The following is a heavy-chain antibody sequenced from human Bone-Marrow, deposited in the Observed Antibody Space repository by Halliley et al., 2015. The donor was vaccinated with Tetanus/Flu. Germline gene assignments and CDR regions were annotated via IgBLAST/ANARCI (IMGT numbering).Heavy chain of an antibody. CDR3: ANLGTGGAPVAWNAS. Sequence: CAASGLTFTNFAMTWVRQPPGKGLEWVSSISGRDFTTHYADSVKGRFTISRDNAKNTLPLRMNSLRAEGTAVYYCANLGTGGAPVAWNASWGQGPLVPVSS. D-gene: IGHD6-19*01. J-gene: IGHJ1*01. CDR2: ISGRDFTT. V-gene: IGHV3-23*01. CDR1: GLTFTNFA.